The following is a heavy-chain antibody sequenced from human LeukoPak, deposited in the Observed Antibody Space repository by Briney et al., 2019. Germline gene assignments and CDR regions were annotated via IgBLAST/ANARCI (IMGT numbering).Heavy chain of an antibody. CDR1: GFTFSSYG. CDR2: TSYDGSNK. J-gene: IGHJ4*02. D-gene: IGHD4-17*01. CDR3: AKERDYGSLYYFDY. Sequence: GGSLRLSCSASGFTFSSYGMHWVRQAPGKGLEWVALTSYDGSNKYYKDSVKGRFTISRDNPKNTLYLQMNSLRVEDTAVYYCAKERDYGSLYYFDYWGRGTLVTVSS. V-gene: IGHV3-30*18.